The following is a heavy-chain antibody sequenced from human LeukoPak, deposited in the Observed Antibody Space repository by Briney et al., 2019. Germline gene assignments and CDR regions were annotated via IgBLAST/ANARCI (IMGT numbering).Heavy chain of an antibody. D-gene: IGHD3-22*01. Sequence: SETLSLTCTVSGGSLSNYYWSWIRQPAGKGLEWIGRIYSSGSTSYNPSLKSRVTMTVDTSKNQFSLKLRSVTAADTAVYYCARGKMYYYDSSGYGYWGQGTLVTVSS. CDR2: IYSSGST. J-gene: IGHJ4*02. CDR3: ARGKMYYYDSSGYGY. V-gene: IGHV4-4*07. CDR1: GGSLSNYY.